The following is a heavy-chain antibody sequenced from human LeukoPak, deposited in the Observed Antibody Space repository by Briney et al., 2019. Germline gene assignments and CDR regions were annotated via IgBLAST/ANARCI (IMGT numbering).Heavy chain of an antibody. Sequence: ASVKVSXTASGGTFSSYAISWVRQAPGQGLEWMGGIIPIFGTANYAQKFQGRVTITADESKSTAYMELSSLRSEDTAVYYCARDRYCSSTSCYYHDAFDIWGQGTMVTVSP. D-gene: IGHD2-2*01. CDR2: IIPIFGTA. CDR1: GGTFSSYA. CDR3: ARDRYCSSTSCYYHDAFDI. V-gene: IGHV1-69*01. J-gene: IGHJ3*02.